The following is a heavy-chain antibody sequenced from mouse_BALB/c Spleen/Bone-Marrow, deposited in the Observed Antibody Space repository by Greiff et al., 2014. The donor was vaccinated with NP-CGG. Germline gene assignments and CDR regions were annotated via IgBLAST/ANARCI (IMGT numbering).Heavy chain of an antibody. V-gene: IGHV1-80*01. D-gene: IGHD2-10*02. CDR3: ARKYGYY. J-gene: IGHJ2*01. CDR2: IYPGDGET. CDR1: GYPFSSYW. Sequence: VQLQQSGAELVRPGSSVKISCKASGYPFSSYWMSWVKQRPGQGLEWIGQIYPGDGETNYNGKFKGNATLTADKSSSTAYMQLISLTSEDSAVYFCARKYGYYWGQGTTLTVSS.